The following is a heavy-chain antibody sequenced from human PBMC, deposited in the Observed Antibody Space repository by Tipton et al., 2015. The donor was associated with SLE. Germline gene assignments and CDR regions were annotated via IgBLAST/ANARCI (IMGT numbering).Heavy chain of an antibody. D-gene: IGHD1-26*01. J-gene: IGHJ5*02. CDR1: GFTFSDYY. V-gene: IGHV3-11*06. CDR3: ARARVGAPGWFDP. CDR2: ISSSSSYT. Sequence: SLRLSCAASGFTFSDYYMSWIRQAPGKGLEWVSYISSSSSYTNYADSVKGRFTISRDNAKNSLYLQMNSLRAEDTAVYYCARARVGAPGWFDPWGQGTLVTVSS.